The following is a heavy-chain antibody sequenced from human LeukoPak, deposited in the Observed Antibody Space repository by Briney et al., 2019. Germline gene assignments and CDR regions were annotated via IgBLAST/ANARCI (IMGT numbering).Heavy chain of an antibody. CDR1: GYTFTDSY. CDR3: ARDMRLVHDYGDYVS. Sequence: ASVKVSCKASGYTFTDSYMHWVRQAPGQGLEWMGGIIPIFGTANYAQKFQGRVTITADESTSTAYMELSSLRSEDTAVYYCARDMRLVHDYGDYVSWGQGTLVTVSS. CDR2: IIPIFGTA. J-gene: IGHJ4*02. D-gene: IGHD4-17*01. V-gene: IGHV1-69*13.